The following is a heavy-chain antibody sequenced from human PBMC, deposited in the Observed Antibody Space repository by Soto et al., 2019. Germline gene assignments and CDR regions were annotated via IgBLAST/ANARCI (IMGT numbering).Heavy chain of an antibody. D-gene: IGHD4-4*01. J-gene: IGHJ6*02. V-gene: IGHV3-49*03. Sequence: GGSLRLSCTASGFTFGDYAMSWFRQAPGKGLEWVGFIRSKAYGGTTEYAASVKGRSTISRDDSKSIAYLQMNSLKTEDTAVYYCTRVPDYSNYVYYGMDVGGQGTTVTVS. CDR2: IRSKAYGGTT. CDR3: TRVPDYSNYVYYGMDV. CDR1: GFTFGDYA.